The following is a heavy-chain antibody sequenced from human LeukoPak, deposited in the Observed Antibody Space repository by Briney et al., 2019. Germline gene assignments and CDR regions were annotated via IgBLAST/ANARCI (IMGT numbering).Heavy chain of an antibody. D-gene: IGHD2-2*01. Sequence: ASVKVSCKTSGYTFTGYGISWVRQAAGQGLEWMGRIYTYNGNTDYAQKLQGRVTMTTDTSTSTAYMELRSLRSDDTAVYYCARSGYCSSISCPYRHDYWGQGTLVTVSS. CDR3: ARSGYCSSISCPYRHDY. CDR2: IYTYNGNT. V-gene: IGHV1-18*01. CDR1: GYTFTGYG. J-gene: IGHJ4*02.